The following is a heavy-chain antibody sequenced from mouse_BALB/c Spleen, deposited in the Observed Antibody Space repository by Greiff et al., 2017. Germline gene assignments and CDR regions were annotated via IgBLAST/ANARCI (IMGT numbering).Heavy chain of an antibody. CDR2: ISTYYGDA. CDR1: GYTFTDYA. V-gene: IGHV1S137*01. CDR3: ARWGYGGAY. D-gene: IGHD3-1*01. J-gene: IGHJ3*01. Sequence: QVHVKQSGAELVRPGVSVKISCKGSGYTFTDYAMHWVKQSHAKSLEWIGVISTYYGDASYNQKFKGKATMTVDKSSSTAYMELARLTSEDSAIYYCARWGYGGAYWGQGTLVTVSA.